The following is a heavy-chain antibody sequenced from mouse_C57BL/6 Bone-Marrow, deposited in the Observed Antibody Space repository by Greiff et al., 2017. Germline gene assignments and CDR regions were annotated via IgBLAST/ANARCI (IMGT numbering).Heavy chain of an antibody. CDR3: AKHGEYCGSSSWFAY. Sequence: VQVVESGPGLVEPSQSLSITCTASGFSLTSYGVDWVRQPPGKGLAWLGVIWGGGSTNYNSALMSRLSISKDNSKSQVFLKMKSLQTDDTAMYYCAKHGEYCGSSSWFAYWGQGTLVTVSA. V-gene: IGHV2-9*01. D-gene: IGHD1-1*01. J-gene: IGHJ3*01. CDR1: GFSLTSYG. CDR2: IWGGGST.